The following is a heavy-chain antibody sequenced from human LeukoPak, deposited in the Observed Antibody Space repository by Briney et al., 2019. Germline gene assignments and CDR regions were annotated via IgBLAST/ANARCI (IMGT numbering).Heavy chain of an antibody. D-gene: IGHD3-22*01. CDR1: GFTFSSHA. CDR2: ISGTGAGT. Sequence: GGSLRLSCGASGFTFSSHAMGWVRQAPGKGLEWVSAISGTGAGTYYADSVKGRFTISRDNSKNTVYLQMNSLRADDTAVYYCAKGSHDSRECDYWGQGTLVTVSA. J-gene: IGHJ4*02. V-gene: IGHV3-23*01. CDR3: AKGSHDSRECDY.